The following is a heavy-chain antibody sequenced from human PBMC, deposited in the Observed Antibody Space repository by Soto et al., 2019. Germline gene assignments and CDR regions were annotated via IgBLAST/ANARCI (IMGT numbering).Heavy chain of an antibody. CDR1: GFTVSSCA. CDR3: ARWYAAEA. Sequence: XGSLRLSCAASGFTVSSCAMTWVRQAPGKGLEWVANIKQDGSEKNYVDSVKGRFTISRDNAKNSLYLEMNNLRVEDTAIYYCARWYAAEAWGQGTTATVSS. V-gene: IGHV3-7*03. J-gene: IGHJ5*02. D-gene: IGHD6-13*01. CDR2: IKQDGSEK.